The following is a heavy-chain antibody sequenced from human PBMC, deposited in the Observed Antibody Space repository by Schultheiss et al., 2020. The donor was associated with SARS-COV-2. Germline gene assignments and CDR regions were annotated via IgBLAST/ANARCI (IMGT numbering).Heavy chain of an antibody. D-gene: IGHD6-13*01. CDR1: GGTFSSYA. CDR3: ARDVSAAGSSYYYYYYGMDV. Sequence: SVKVSCKASGGTFSSYAISWVRQAPGQGLEWMGGIIPIFGIANYAQKFQGRVTITADKSTSTAYMELSSLRSEDTAVYYCARDVSAAGSSYYYYYYGMDVWGQGTTVTVSS. CDR2: IIPIFGIA. J-gene: IGHJ6*02. V-gene: IGHV1-69*10.